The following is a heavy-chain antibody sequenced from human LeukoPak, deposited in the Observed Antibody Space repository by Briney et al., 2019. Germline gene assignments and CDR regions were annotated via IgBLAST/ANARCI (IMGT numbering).Heavy chain of an antibody. J-gene: IGHJ4*02. D-gene: IGHD6-13*01. CDR3: ARTHIFGSSWTFDY. CDR1: GGSISSSSYY. CDR2: IYYSGST. Sequence: SETLSLTXTVSGGSISSSSYYWGRIRQPPGKGLEWIGSIYYSGSTYYNPSLKSRVTISVDTSKNQFSLKLSSVTAADTAVYYCARTHIFGSSWTFDYWGQGTLVTVSS. V-gene: IGHV4-39*01.